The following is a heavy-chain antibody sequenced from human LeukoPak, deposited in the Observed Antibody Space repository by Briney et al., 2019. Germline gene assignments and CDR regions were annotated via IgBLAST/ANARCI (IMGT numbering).Heavy chain of an antibody. CDR1: GGSISRGGYY. Sequence: SETLSLTCTVSGGSISRGGYYWRWLRQHPGRGVEWIGYIYYSGSTYYNPSLKSRVTISVDTSNNQFSLKLSSVTAADTAVYYCARDLGGLRNWGQGTLVTVSS. V-gene: IGHV4-31*03. D-gene: IGHD3-10*01. J-gene: IGHJ4*02. CDR3: ARDLGGLRN. CDR2: IYYSGST.